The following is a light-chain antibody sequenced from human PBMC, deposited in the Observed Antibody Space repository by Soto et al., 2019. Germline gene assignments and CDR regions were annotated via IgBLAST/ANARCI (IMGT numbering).Light chain of an antibody. CDR3: AAWDDNLNAYV. J-gene: IGLJ1*01. V-gene: IGLV1-47*02. Sequence: SALTQPPSASSTAGQTVTISCSGSTSNIGTFYVYWYQHLPGTAPKLLIYLGDQRASGVSDRFSGSKSGTSASLAINGLRSDDEADYYCAAWDDNLNAYVFGSGTKVTVL. CDR1: TSNIGTFY. CDR2: LGD.